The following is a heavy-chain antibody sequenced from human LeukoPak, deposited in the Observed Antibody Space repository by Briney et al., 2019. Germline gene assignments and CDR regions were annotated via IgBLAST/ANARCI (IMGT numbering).Heavy chain of an antibody. Sequence: PSETLSLTCTVSGGSISSYYWSWIRQPPGKGLEWIGYIYYSGSTNYNPSLKSRVTISVDSSKNQFSLKLSSVTAADTAVYYCARLNDYDAFDIWGQGTMVTVSS. CDR3: ARLNDYDAFDI. CDR2: IYYSGST. V-gene: IGHV4-59*01. CDR1: GGSISSYY. D-gene: IGHD4-17*01. J-gene: IGHJ3*02.